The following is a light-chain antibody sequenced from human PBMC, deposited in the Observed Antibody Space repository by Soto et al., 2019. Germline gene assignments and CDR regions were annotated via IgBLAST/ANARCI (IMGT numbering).Light chain of an antibody. J-gene: IGKJ3*01. V-gene: IGKV3-20*01. Sequence: EIVLTQSPGPLSSSPGERATLSCRASQSVSSSYLAWYQQKPGQAPSLLIYGASSRATGIPDRFSGSGSGTDFTLTISRLEPEDFAVYYCQQYGSSPPTFGPGTKVYIK. CDR1: QSVSSSY. CDR3: QQYGSSPPT. CDR2: GAS.